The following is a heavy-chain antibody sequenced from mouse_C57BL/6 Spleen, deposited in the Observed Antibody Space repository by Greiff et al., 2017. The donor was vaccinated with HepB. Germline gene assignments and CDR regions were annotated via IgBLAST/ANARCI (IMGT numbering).Heavy chain of an antibody. J-gene: IGHJ4*01. CDR3: ASPYYYGSSWGYYAMDY. CDR1: GYSITSGYY. CDR2: ISYDGSN. Sequence: DVKLQESGPGLVKPSQSLSLTCSVTGYSITSGYYWNWIRQFPGNKLEWMGYISYDGSNNYNPSLKNRISITRDTSKNQFFLKLNSVTTEDTATYYCASPYYYGSSWGYYAMDYWGQGTSVTVSS. V-gene: IGHV3-6*01. D-gene: IGHD1-1*01.